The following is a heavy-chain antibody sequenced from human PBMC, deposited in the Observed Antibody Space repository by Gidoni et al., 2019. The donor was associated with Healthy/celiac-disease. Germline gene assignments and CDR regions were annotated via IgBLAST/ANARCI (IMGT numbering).Heavy chain of an antibody. D-gene: IGHD6-13*01. CDR2: IYPGDSDT. Sequence: EVQLVQSGAEVKKPGESLKISCKGSGYSFTSYWIGWVRQMPGKGLEWMGIIYPGDSDTRYSPSFQGQVTISADKSISTAYLQWSSLKASDTAMYYCARHHLSEYSSSWYLEWGGYYYGMDVWGQGTTVTVSS. CDR1: GYSFTSYW. CDR3: ARHHLSEYSSSWYLEWGGYYYGMDV. V-gene: IGHV5-51*01. J-gene: IGHJ6*02.